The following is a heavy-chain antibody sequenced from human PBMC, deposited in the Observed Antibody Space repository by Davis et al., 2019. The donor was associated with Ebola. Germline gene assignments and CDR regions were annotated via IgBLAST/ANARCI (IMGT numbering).Heavy chain of an antibody. V-gene: IGHV4-30-4*02. D-gene: IGHD2-2*01. CDR2: IYYSGST. J-gene: IGHJ5*02. CDR3: ARSWFSSTSYLFNP. CDR1: GGSISSGDYY. Sequence: PSETLSLTCTVSGGSISSGDYYWSWIRQPPGKGLEWIGYIYYSGSTYYNPSLKSRVTISVDTSKNQFSLKLSSVTAADTAVYYCARSWFSSTSYLFNPWGQGTLVTVTS.